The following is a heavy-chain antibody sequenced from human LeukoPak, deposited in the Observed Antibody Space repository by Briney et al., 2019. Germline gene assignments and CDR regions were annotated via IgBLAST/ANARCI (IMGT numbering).Heavy chain of an antibody. J-gene: IGHJ6*04. CDR2: ISYDGNNK. CDR3: ARDRDRDIIGDGMDV. V-gene: IGHV3-30*04. Sequence: GGSLRLSCAASGFTFSNYAMHWVRQAPVKGLEWVAVISYDGNNKYNADSVNARFTISRDNSKNTLYLQMDSLRAEDTAVYYCARDRDRDIIGDGMDVWGKGTTVTVSS. CDR1: GFTFSNYA. D-gene: IGHD2-15*01.